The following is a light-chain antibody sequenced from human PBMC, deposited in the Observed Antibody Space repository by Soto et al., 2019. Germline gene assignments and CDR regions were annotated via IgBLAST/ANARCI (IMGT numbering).Light chain of an antibody. Sequence: IVLTQSPGTLSLSPGERATLSCRASQSVSSTYLAWYQQKPGQAPRLLIYGASSRATGIPDRFSGSGSGTDFTLTISRVEPEDFAVYYCQHYGSLVLTFGGGTKVEIK. CDR1: QSVSSTY. J-gene: IGKJ4*01. V-gene: IGKV3-20*01. CDR3: QHYGSLVLT. CDR2: GAS.